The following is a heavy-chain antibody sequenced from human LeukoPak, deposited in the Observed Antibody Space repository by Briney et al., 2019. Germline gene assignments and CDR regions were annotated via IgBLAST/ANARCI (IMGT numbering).Heavy chain of an antibody. CDR3: ASAITMVRETLDY. D-gene: IGHD3-10*01. J-gene: IGHJ4*02. CDR2: IKQDGSEK. V-gene: IGHV3-7*01. Sequence: GGSLRLSCAASGFTFSSYWMSWVRQAPGKGLEWVANIKQDGSEKYYVDSVKGRFTISRDNAKNSLYLQMNSLRAEDTAVYYCASAITMVRETLDYWGQGTLVTVSS. CDR1: GFTFSSYW.